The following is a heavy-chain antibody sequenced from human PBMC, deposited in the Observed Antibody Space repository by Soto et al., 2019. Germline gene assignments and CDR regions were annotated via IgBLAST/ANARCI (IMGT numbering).Heavy chain of an antibody. Sequence: SVKVSCKASGGTFSTHAIIWVRQAPGHGLEWMGGIIPISGTTYYTQKVQGRVNITADEPTSTAFMELSSLKSDDTAVFYCARGYCSGGNCYAGMEVWGKETMVSASS. CDR2: IIPISGTT. CDR3: ARGYCSGGNCYAGMEV. V-gene: IGHV1-69*13. CDR1: GGTFSTHA. J-gene: IGHJ6*04. D-gene: IGHD2-15*01.